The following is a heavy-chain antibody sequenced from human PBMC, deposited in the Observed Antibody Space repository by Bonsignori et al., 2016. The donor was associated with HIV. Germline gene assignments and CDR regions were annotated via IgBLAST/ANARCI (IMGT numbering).Heavy chain of an antibody. CDR3: ARDDLVGRTSAFDV. CDR1: GFTLRNYW. Sequence: EVQLVESGGGSARPGGSLRLSCATSGFTLRNYWMHWVRQVPGKGLVWVSHIDGDGRRTTYVDSVKGRFTISRDNAKNMVYLQMNRLRVEDTGVYYCARDDLVGRTSAFDVWGQG. CDR2: IDGDGRRT. D-gene: IGHD1-26*01. J-gene: IGHJ3*01. V-gene: IGHV3-74*01.